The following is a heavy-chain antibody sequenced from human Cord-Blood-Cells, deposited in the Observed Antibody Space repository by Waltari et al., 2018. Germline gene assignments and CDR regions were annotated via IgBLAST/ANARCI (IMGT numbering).Heavy chain of an antibody. D-gene: IGHD3-16*01. V-gene: IGHV4-34*01. CDR1: GGSFSGYY. CDR3: ARGQRLGMGEVY. CDR2: INHSGST. J-gene: IGHJ4*02. Sequence: QVQLQQWGAGLLKPSETLSLTCAVYGGSFSGYYWSWIRQPPGKGLEWIGEINHSGSTNYNPSLKSRVTISVDTSKNQFSRKLSSVTAADTAVYYCARGQRLGMGEVYWGQGTLVTVSS.